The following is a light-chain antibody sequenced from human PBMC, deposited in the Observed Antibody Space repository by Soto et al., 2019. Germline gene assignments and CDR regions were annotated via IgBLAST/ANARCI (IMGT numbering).Light chain of an antibody. CDR1: QSVRSN. CDR3: QQYINWPPLT. J-gene: IGKJ4*01. Sequence: EIVLTQSPATLSVSPGERATLSCRASQSVRSNLAWYQQKPGQGPRLLIFGASTRATNIPARFSGSGSGTEFTLTISSLQSEDFADYYCQQYINWPPLTFGGGTKVEIK. V-gene: IGKV3-15*01. CDR2: GAS.